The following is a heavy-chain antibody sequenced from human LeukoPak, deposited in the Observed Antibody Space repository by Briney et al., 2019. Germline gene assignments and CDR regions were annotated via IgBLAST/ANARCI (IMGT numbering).Heavy chain of an antibody. J-gene: IGHJ4*02. V-gene: IGHV3-23*01. CDR3: AKAVRVVPAAI. Sequence: GGSLSLSCAASGFTFSSYAMSWVRQAPGKGLEWVSAISGSGGSTYYADSVKGRFTISRDNSKNTLYLQMNSLRAEDTAVYYCAKAVRVVPAAIWGQGTLVTVSS. D-gene: IGHD2-2*01. CDR2: ISGSGGST. CDR1: GFTFSSYA.